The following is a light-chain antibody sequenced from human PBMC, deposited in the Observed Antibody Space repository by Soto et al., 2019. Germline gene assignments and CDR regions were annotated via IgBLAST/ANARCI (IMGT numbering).Light chain of an antibody. CDR2: VAS. V-gene: IGKV1-39*01. CDR1: QDIRTF. Sequence: DIQMTQSPSSLSASIGDRVTITCRASQDIRTFLNWYQQKPGKAPSLLIYVASSLQSGVPSRFSGGRSGTDFTLTINGLQREDFATYYCQESYSSPPGFGGGTKVEI. J-gene: IGKJ4*01. CDR3: QESYSSPPG.